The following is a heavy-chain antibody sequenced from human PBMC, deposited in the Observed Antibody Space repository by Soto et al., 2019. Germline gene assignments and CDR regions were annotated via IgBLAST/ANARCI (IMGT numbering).Heavy chain of an antibody. D-gene: IGHD6-19*01. CDR2: ISYDGSNK. CDR1: GFTFSSYG. CDR3: AKDWSARSQWLVPRL. Sequence: GGSLRLSCAASGFTFSSYGMHWVRQAPGKGLEWVAVISYDGSNKYYADSVKGRFTISRDNSKNTLYLQMNSLRAEDTAVYYCAKDWSARSQWLVPRLGGQGTLVTVSS. V-gene: IGHV3-30*18. J-gene: IGHJ4*02.